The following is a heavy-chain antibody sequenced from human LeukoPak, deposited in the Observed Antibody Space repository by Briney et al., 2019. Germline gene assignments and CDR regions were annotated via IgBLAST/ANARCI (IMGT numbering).Heavy chain of an antibody. D-gene: IGHD1-26*01. CDR1: GYTFTSYY. J-gene: IGHJ4*02. CDR2: INPNSGGT. V-gene: IGHV1-2*02. CDR3: AYGIVTAHVDY. Sequence: ASMKVSCKASGYTFTSYYMHWVRQAPGQGLEWMGWINPNSGGTNYAQKFQGRVTLTRDTSISTAYMELNSLRSDDTAVYYCAYGIVTAHVDYWGQGTLVTVSS.